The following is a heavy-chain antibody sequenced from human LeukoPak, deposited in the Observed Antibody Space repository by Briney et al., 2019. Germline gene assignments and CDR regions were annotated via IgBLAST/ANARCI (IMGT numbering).Heavy chain of an antibody. CDR1: GFTFSSYG. CDR3: ARDSGSYRGVLDY. J-gene: IGHJ4*02. Sequence: PGGSLRLSCAASGFTFSSYGMHWVRQAPGKGLEWVAVISYDGSNKYYADSVKGRFTISRDNSKNTLYLQMNSLRAEDTAVYYCARDSGSYRGVLDYWGQGTLVTVSS. CDR2: ISYDGSNK. D-gene: IGHD1-26*01. V-gene: IGHV3-30*03.